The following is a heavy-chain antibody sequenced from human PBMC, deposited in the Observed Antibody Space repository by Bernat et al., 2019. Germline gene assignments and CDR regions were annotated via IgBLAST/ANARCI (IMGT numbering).Heavy chain of an antibody. CDR3: ASRRDGYNLIVGREYCQH. Sequence: QVQLQQWGAGLLKPSETLSLTCAVYGGSFSGYYWSWIRQPPGKGLEWIGEINHSGSTNYNPSLKSRVTISVDTSKNQFSLKLSSVTAADTAVYYCASRRDGYNLIVGREYCQHCGQGTLVTVSS. V-gene: IGHV4-34*01. CDR1: GGSFSGYY. CDR2: INHSGST. D-gene: IGHD5-24*01. J-gene: IGHJ1*01.